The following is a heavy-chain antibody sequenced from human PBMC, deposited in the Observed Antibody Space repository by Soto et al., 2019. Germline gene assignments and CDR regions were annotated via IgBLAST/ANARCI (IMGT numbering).Heavy chain of an antibody. CDR3: ARLAAGYCSSTSCYFDY. Sequence: PGESLKISCQGSGYSFTSYWISWVRQMPGKGLEWMGRIDPSDSYTNYSPSFQGQVTISADKSISTAYLQWSSLKASDTAMYYCARLAAGYCSSTSCYFDYWGQGTLVTVSS. CDR2: IDPSDSYT. V-gene: IGHV5-10-1*04. D-gene: IGHD2-2*01. CDR1: GYSFTSYW. J-gene: IGHJ4*02.